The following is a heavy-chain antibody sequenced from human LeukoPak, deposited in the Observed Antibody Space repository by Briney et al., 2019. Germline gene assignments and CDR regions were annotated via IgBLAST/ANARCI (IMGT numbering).Heavy chain of an antibody. V-gene: IGHV3-74*01. D-gene: IGHD3-22*01. CDR1: GXTFSRYW. CDR2: IDNDGTTT. Sequence: GGSLRLSCATSGXTFSRYWMHWVRQVPGKGLEWVSRIDNDGTTTSYADSVKGRFSIFRDNGKNMVYLQMDSARAEDTAVYYCARGGSMIVVGGGLFDFWGQGTLVTVSS. J-gene: IGHJ4*02. CDR3: ARGGSMIVVGGGLFDF.